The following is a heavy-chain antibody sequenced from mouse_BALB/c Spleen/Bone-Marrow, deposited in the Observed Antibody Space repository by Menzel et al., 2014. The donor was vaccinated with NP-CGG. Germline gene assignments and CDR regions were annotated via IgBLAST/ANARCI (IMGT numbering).Heavy chain of an antibody. D-gene: IGHD1-2*01. CDR1: GFSLTSYG. J-gene: IGHJ4*01. CDR2: IWSGGST. CDR3: ARRPDYGYSSYAMDY. V-gene: IGHV2-4-1*01. Sequence: VNVVESGPGLVQPSRSLSITCTVSGFSLTSYGVHWVRQSPGKGLEWLGVIWSGGSTDYNAAFISRLSISKDNSKSQVFFKMNSLQADDTAIYYCARRPDYGYSSYAMDYWGQGTSVTVSS.